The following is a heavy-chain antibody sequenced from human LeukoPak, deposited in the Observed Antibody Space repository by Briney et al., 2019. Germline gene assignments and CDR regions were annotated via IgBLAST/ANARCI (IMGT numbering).Heavy chain of an antibody. D-gene: IGHD3-9*01. CDR2: INHSGST. CDR1: GGSFSGYY. V-gene: IGHV4-34*01. CDR3: ARHQRKLRYFDWLGGAFDY. Sequence: SETLSLTCAVYGGSFSGYYWSWIRQPPGKGLEWIGEINHSGSTNYNPSLKSRVTISVDTSKNQFSLKLSSVTAADTAVYYCARHQRKLRYFDWLGGAFDYWGQGTLVTVSS. J-gene: IGHJ4*02.